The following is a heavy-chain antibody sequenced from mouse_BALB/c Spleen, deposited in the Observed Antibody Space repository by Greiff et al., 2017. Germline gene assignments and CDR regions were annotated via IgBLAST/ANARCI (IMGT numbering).Heavy chain of an antibody. CDR2: IYPGSGST. J-gene: IGHJ2*01. V-gene: IGHV1-55*01. Sequence: QVQLQQSGPELVKPGASVKMSCKASGYTFTSYWMHWVKQRPGQGLEWIGNIYPGSGSTNYDEKFKSKATLTVDTSSSTAYMQLSSLTSEDSAVYYCTNGLYFDYWGQGTTLTVSS. CDR1: GYTFTSYW. CDR3: TNGLYFDY.